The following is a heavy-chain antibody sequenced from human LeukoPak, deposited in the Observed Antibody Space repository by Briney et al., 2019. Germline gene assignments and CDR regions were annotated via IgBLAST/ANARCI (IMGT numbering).Heavy chain of an antibody. J-gene: IGHJ6*02. V-gene: IGHV1-8*01. CDR1: GYTFTSYD. CDR2: MNPNSGNT. D-gene: IGHD3-10*01. Sequence: GASVEVSCKGSGYTFTSYDINWVGQATGQGREWMGWMNPNSGNTGYAQKFQGRVTMTRNTSISTAYMELSSLRSDDTAVYYCATLRGFGPLPSSYYYYYGMDVWGQGTTVTVSS. CDR3: ATLRGFGPLPSSYYYYYGMDV.